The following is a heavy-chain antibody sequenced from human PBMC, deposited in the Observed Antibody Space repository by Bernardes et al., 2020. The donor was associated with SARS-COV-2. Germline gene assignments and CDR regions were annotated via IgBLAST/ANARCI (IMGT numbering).Heavy chain of an antibody. CDR3: ARDVRGGTLDY. Sequence: SETLSLTCTVSGGSVRSPTYYWSWIRQPPGKGLEWVGYVYYTVSTKYNPSLKSRVNLSVDTSKNQVSLRLSSVTAADTAVYYCARDVRGGTLDYWGQGTPVTVSS. D-gene: IGHD2-15*01. J-gene: IGHJ4*02. CDR1: GGSVRSPTYY. V-gene: IGHV4-61*01. CDR2: VYYTVST.